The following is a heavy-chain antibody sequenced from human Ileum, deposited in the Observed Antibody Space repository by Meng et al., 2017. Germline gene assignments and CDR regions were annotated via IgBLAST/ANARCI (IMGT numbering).Heavy chain of an antibody. CDR2: IYLAGGP. CDR1: GGSMSSSFY. CDR3: VRHGGKYFDS. V-gene: IGHV4-4*02. Sequence: VQLPGSGPGLLEPSRTLSLTCSVSGGSMSSSFYWRWIRQSPGKGLEWIGQIYLAGGPNYNPSLESRVTISVDKSKNQFSLRLTSVTAADTAIFYCVRHGGKYFDSWGQGTLVTVSS. J-gene: IGHJ4*02. D-gene: IGHD2-15*01.